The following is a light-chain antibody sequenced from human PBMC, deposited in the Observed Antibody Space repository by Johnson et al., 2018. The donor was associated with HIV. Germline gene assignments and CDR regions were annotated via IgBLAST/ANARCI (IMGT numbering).Light chain of an antibody. CDR2: DNN. CDR1: SSNVGSSF. Sequence: QSVLTQPPSVSAAPGQTVTISCSGSSSNVGSSFVSWYRQVPGTAPKLLIYDNNKRPSGIPGRFSGSKSGPSATLGITGLQTGDEGDYYCGTWDSSLSAVFGTGTKVTVL. J-gene: IGLJ1*01. CDR3: GTWDSSLSAV. V-gene: IGLV1-51*01.